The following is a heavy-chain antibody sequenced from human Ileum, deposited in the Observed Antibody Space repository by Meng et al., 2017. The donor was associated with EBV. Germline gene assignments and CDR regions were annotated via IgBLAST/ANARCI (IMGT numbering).Heavy chain of an antibody. CDR3: ARVGQWLPIDY. CDR1: GGSISRRNW. V-gene: IGHV4-4*02. CDR2: IYHSGST. Sequence: ARAQESGPVLVKTSWALSLSCAVSGGSISRRNWWRRVRRTPGKGLELIGEIYHSGSTNYNPSLKSRVTISVYKSKNQFSLNLSSVTAADTAVYYCARVGQWLPIDYWGQGTLVTVSS. J-gene: IGHJ4*02. D-gene: IGHD6-19*01.